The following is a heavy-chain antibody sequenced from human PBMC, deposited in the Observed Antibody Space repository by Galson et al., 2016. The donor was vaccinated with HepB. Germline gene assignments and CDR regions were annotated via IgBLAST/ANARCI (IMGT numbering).Heavy chain of an antibody. CDR3: ARAAVVPGARMLFDP. CDR1: GYNFNGHY. CDR2: IYPNDGST. V-gene: IGHV1-46*02. Sequence: SVKVSCKASGYNFNGHYIHWIRQAPGQGLEWMGIIYPNDGSTTSAQKFQGRITMTRDMSTTTVYMELSSLRSEDTAVYYCARAAVVPGARMLFDPWGQGILVTVSS. J-gene: IGHJ5*02. D-gene: IGHD2-2*01.